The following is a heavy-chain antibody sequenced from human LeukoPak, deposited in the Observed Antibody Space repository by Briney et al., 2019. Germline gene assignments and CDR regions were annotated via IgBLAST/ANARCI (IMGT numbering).Heavy chain of an antibody. CDR2: IYYSGSP. D-gene: IGHD6-19*01. J-gene: IGHJ4*02. CDR3: ARHDRTSSGWYRDFDY. CDR1: GGSISSYY. V-gene: IGHV4-59*08. Sequence: PSETLSLTCTVSGGSISSYYWSWIRQPPGKGLEWIGYIYYSGSPNYNPSLKSRVTMSVDTSKNHFSLKLSSVTAADTAVYYCARHDRTSSGWYRDFDYWGQGTLVTVSS.